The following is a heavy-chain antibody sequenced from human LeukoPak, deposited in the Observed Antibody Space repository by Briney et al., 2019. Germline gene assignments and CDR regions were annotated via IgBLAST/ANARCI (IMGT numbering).Heavy chain of an antibody. D-gene: IGHD2-2*01. CDR2: VSPVGTDT. CDR3: TRGCTGTRCPADY. V-gene: IGHV3-74*01. Sequence: GGSLRLSCAASGLTISDSWIHWVRQVPGKELMWVSTVSPVGTDTNYADSVRGRFTISRDNAKNTLYLQMNSLRAEDTALYFCTRGCTGTRCPADYWGQGALVTVSS. J-gene: IGHJ4*02. CDR1: GLTISDSW.